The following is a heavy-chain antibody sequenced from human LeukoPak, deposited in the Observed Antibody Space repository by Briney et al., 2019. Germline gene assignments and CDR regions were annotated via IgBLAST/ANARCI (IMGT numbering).Heavy chain of an antibody. CDR3: ATALTTDDFWSGYYYFDY. CDR2: FDPEDGET. J-gene: IGHJ4*02. V-gene: IGHV1-24*01. Sequence: ASVKVSCKVSGYTLTELSMHWVRQAPGKGLEWMGGFDPEDGETIYAQKFQGRVTMTEDTSTDTAYMELSSLRSEDTAVYYCATALTTDDFWSGYYYFDYWGQGTLVTVSS. D-gene: IGHD3-3*01. CDR1: GYTLTELS.